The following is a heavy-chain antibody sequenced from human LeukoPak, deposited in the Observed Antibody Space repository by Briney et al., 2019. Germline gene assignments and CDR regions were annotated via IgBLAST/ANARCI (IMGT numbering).Heavy chain of an antibody. V-gene: IGHV1-2*02. CDR3: AREIPDTAMAH. CDR2: INPNSGGT. CDR1: GYTFTGYY. Sequence: ASVTVSCKASGYTFTGYYMHWVRQAPGQGLEWMGWINPNSGGTNYAQKFQGRVTTTRDTSISTAYMELSRLRSDDTAVYYCAREIPDTAMAHWGQGTLVTVSS. J-gene: IGHJ4*02. D-gene: IGHD5-18*01.